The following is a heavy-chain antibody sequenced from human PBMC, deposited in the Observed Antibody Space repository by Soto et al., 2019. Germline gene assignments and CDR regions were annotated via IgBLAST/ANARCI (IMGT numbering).Heavy chain of an antibody. CDR3: ARTEVSYYYYYYMDV. CDR2: IYYSGST. Sequence: SETLSLTCTVSGGSISSGRYYWGWIRQPPGKGLEWIGSIYYSGSTYYNPSLKSRVTISVDTSKNQFSLELSSVTAADTAVYFCARTEVSYYYYYYMDVWGKGTTVTVSS. CDR1: GGSISSGRYY. J-gene: IGHJ6*03. V-gene: IGHV4-39*01.